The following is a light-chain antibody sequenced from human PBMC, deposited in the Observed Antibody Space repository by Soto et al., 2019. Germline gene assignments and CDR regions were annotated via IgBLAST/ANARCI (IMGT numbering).Light chain of an antibody. Sequence: ATSPTTLSVAPGEKATLSFRASQSVITNLAWYQQKSGQAPRLLIDDASTRATDIPARFSGSGSGTEFILTIRNLQSEDFVVYYCQQYNNWPSTFGQGTKVDI. V-gene: IGKV3-15*01. CDR1: QSVITN. CDR2: DAS. CDR3: QQYNNWPST. J-gene: IGKJ1*01.